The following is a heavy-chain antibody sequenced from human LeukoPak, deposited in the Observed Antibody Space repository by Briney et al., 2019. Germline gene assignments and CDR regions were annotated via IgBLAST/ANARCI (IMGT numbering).Heavy chain of an antibody. J-gene: IGHJ5*02. CDR1: GGSISSSSYY. CDR3: ARHNSEDIVVVVAENNRFDP. CDR2: IYYSGST. V-gene: IGHV4-39*01. Sequence: SETLSLTCTVSGGSISSSSYYWGWIRQPPGKGLEWIGSIYYSGSTYYNPSLKSRVTISVDTSKNQFSLKLSSVTAADTAVYYCARHNSEDIVVVVAENNRFDPWGQGTLVTVSS. D-gene: IGHD2-15*01.